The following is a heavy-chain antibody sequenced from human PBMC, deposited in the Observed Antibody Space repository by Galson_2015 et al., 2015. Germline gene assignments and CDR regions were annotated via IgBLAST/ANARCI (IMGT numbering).Heavy chain of an antibody. CDR1: GFTFSSYS. J-gene: IGHJ6*02. Sequence: SLRLSCAASGFTFSSYSMNWVRQAPGKGLEWVSSISSSSNYINNADSVKGRFTISRDNAKNSLSLQMNSPRAEDTAVYYCARHGPNYYDSSGYGMDVWGQGTTVTVSS. CDR2: ISSSSNYI. D-gene: IGHD3-22*01. V-gene: IGHV3-21*01. CDR3: ARHGPNYYDSSGYGMDV.